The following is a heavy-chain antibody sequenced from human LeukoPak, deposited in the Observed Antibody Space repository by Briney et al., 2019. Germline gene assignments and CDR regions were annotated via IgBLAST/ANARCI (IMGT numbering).Heavy chain of an antibody. Sequence: SETLSLTCTVSGGSISSGNYYWSWVRQPAGKGLEWIGRIYTSESTNYNPSLKSRVNISVDTSKNQFSLKLRSVTAADTAVYYCARGGAGIAFYYYYMDVWGKGTTDSVS. CDR2: IYTSEST. D-gene: IGHD6-13*01. V-gene: IGHV4-61*02. CDR1: GGSISSGNYY. CDR3: ARGGAGIAFYYYYMDV. J-gene: IGHJ6*03.